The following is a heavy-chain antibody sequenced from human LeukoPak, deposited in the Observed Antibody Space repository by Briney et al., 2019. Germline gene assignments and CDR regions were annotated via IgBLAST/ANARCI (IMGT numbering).Heavy chain of an antibody. Sequence: SETLSLTCTVSGYSISSGYYWGWIRQPPGKGLEWIGSIYYSGSTYYNPSLKSRVTIFVDTSKNQFSLKLSSVTAADTAVYYCARHDYGGNDRAFDIWGQGTMVTVSS. J-gene: IGHJ3*02. CDR2: IYYSGST. CDR3: ARHDYGGNDRAFDI. CDR1: GYSISSGYY. V-gene: IGHV4-38-2*02. D-gene: IGHD4-23*01.